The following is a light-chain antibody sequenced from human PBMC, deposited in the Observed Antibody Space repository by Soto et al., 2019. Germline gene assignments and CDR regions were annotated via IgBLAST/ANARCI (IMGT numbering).Light chain of an antibody. J-gene: IGLJ2*01. Sequence: QAVVTQEPSFSVSPGGTVTLTCGLSSGSVSTNYYPSWYQQAPGQAPRTLIYRTNTRSSGVPDRFSGSILGNKAALTITGAQADDASYYYCVLYMGGGWVFGGGTKVTVL. CDR2: RTN. CDR3: VLYMGGGWV. CDR1: SGSVSTNYY. V-gene: IGLV8-61*01.